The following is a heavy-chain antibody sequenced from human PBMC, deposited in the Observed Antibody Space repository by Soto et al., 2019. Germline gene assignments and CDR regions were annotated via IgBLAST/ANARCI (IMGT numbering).Heavy chain of an antibody. CDR1: GYTFTCYD. J-gene: IGHJ5*02. D-gene: IGHD3-3*01. CDR3: VVLRFLEWLVLPPNWCDP. V-gene: IGHV1-8*01. CDR2: MNRNSGNT. Sequence: ASVRVSGRASGYTFTCYDMHWVRQSTGQGLEWMGWMNRNSGNTGYAQKFQGRVTMTRNTSISTAYMELSSLRSEDTAVYYCVVLRFLEWLVLPPNWCDPWAQGTLVTVSS.